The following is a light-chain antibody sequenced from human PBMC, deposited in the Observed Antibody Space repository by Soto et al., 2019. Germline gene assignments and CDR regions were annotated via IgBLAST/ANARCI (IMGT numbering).Light chain of an antibody. CDR2: GNN. J-gene: IGLJ2*01. Sequence: QSVLTQPPSASGTPVQRVTISFSGIGSSIGTNTVNWYRQLPGTAPKLLIYGNNQRPSGVPDRFSGSKSGTSASLGISGLQSEDEADYYCAAWDGSLNNVLFGGGTKLTVL. CDR1: GSSIGTNT. V-gene: IGLV1-44*01. CDR3: AAWDGSLNNVL.